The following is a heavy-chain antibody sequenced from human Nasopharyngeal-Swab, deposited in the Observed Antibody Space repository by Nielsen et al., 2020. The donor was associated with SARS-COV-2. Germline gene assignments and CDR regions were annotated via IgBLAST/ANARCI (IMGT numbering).Heavy chain of an antibody. CDR1: GYTFTSYD. D-gene: IGHD6-6*01. Sequence: SVKVSCKASGYTFTSYDISWVRQAPGQGLEWMGGIIPIFGTANYAQKFQGRVTITADESTSTAYMELSSLRSEDTAVYYCARERYSSSSYWFDPWGQGTLVTVSS. CDR3: ARERYSSSSYWFDP. CDR2: IIPIFGTA. V-gene: IGHV1-69*13. J-gene: IGHJ5*02.